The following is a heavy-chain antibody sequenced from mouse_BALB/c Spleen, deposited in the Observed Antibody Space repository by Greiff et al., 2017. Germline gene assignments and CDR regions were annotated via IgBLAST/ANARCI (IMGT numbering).Heavy chain of an antibody. D-gene: IGHD1-1*01. CDR3: ARNLGGHYGDYFDY. CDR2: IWSGGST. CDR1: GFSLTSYG. J-gene: IGHJ2*01. V-gene: IGHV2-2*02. Sequence: VQLQESGPGLVQPSQSLSITCTVSGFSLTSYGVHWVRQSPGKGLEWLGVIWSGGSTDYNAAFISRLSISKDNSKSQVFFKMNSLQANDTAIYYCARNLGGHYGDYFDYWGQGTTLTVSS.